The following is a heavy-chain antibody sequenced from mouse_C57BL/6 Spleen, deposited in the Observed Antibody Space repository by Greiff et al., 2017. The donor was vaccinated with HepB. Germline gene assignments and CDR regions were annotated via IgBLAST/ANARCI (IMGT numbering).Heavy chain of an antibody. D-gene: IGHD2-4*01. J-gene: IGHJ3*01. CDR1: GYTFTSYG. CDR3: ARLYYDFSWFAY. Sequence: VNLVESGAELARPGASVKLSCKASGYTFTSYGISWVKQRTGQGLEWIGEIYPRSGNTYYNEKFKGKATLTADKSSSTAYMELRSLTSEDSAVYFCARLYYDFSWFAYWGQGTLVTVSA. V-gene: IGHV1-81*01. CDR2: IYPRSGNT.